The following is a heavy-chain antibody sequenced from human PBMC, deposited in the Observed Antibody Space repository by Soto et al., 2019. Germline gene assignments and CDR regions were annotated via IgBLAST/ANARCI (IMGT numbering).Heavy chain of an antibody. CDR1: GFTFSSYS. CDR2: ISSSSSYI. CDR3: ARGDYYGSGRPGRFDP. D-gene: IGHD3-10*01. V-gene: IGHV3-21*01. J-gene: IGHJ5*02. Sequence: EVQLVESGGGLVKPGGSLRLSCAASGFTFSSYSMNWVRQAPGKGLEWVSSISSSSSYIYYADSVKGRFTISRDNAKNSLDLQMNSLRAEDTAVYYCARGDYYGSGRPGRFDPWGQGTLVTVSS.